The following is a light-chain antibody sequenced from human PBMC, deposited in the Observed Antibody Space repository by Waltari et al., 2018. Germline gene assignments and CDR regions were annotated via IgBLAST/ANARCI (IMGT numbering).Light chain of an antibody. CDR3: QQYGSSPRT. J-gene: IGKJ1*01. CDR1: QSVSRW. Sequence: ENVLTQSPGTLSLSPGERATLSYRASQSVSRWLAWYQQKPGQAPRLLIYDASSRATGIPGRFSGSGSGTDFTLTISRLEPEDCAVYYCQQYGSSPRTFGQGTKVEIK. CDR2: DAS. V-gene: IGKV3-20*01.